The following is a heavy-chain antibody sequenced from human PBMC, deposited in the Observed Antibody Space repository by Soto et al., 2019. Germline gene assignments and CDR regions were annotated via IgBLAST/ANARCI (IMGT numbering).Heavy chain of an antibody. CDR2: ISYSGST. CDR1: GASITTYY. CDR3: ARDWDSSGLFDP. Sequence: PSETLSLTCSVSGASITTYYWSWIRQPPGKGLEWIGSISYSGSTKYNPSLESRVMISLDTSKNQLSLRLTSVTAADTALYYCARDWDSSGLFDPWGQGALVTVSS. J-gene: IGHJ5*02. V-gene: IGHV4-59*01. D-gene: IGHD3-10*01.